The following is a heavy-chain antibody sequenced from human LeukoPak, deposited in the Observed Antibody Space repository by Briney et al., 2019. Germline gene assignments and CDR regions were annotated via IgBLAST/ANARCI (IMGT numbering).Heavy chain of an antibody. CDR1: GFTFSSYA. V-gene: IGHV3-30-3*01. CDR2: ISYDGSNK. J-gene: IGHJ4*02. Sequence: GGSLRLSCAASGFTFSSYAMHWARQAPGKGLEWVAVISYDGSNKYYADSVKGRFTISRDNSKNTLYLQMNSLRAEDTAVYYCASGTRARGIAVAASTLYYWGQGTLVTVSS. CDR3: ASGTRARGIAVAASTLYY. D-gene: IGHD6-19*01.